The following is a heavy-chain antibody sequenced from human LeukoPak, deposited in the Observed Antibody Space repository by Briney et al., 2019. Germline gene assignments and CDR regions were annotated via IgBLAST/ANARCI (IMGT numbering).Heavy chain of an antibody. J-gene: IGHJ4*02. Sequence: GSLRRSCAAAGFTFSSYAMSWIRQPPGKGPEWIGEINPGGGTDYNPSLKTRVTISVDTSKNQFSLKLSSVTAADTAVYYCASGVRRAGDYWGQGTLVTVSS. CDR1: GFTFSSYA. D-gene: IGHD2-2*01. CDR2: INPGGGT. V-gene: IGHV4-34*01. CDR3: ASGVRRAGDY.